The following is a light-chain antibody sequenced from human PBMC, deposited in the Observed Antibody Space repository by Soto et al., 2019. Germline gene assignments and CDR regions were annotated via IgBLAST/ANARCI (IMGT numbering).Light chain of an antibody. CDR1: QALSRSQ. CDR2: GES. J-gene: IGKJ4*01. CDR3: QQFGGARI. V-gene: IGKV3-20*01. Sequence: EIVLTQTPGTLSLSPGDGATLSCRANQALSRSQLAWYQQKPGQAPRLLIYGESSRATGVSDRFSGGGSGTDFTLTISRLEPEDFAVYYCQQFGGARIFGGGTKLEIK.